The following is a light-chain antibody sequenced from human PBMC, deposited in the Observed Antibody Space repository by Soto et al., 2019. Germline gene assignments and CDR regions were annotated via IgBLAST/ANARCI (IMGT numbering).Light chain of an antibody. J-gene: IGKJ4*01. CDR2: DAS. CDR1: QSVSSN. Sequence: VMTQSPATLSVSPGDRATLSCRASQSVSSNLAWYQQIPGQAPRLLMYDASTRATGIPVRFSGSGSGTEFTLTISSLQSEDFAVYYCQQYNTWPPLTFGGGTKVEIK. CDR3: QQYNTWPPLT. V-gene: IGKV3-15*01.